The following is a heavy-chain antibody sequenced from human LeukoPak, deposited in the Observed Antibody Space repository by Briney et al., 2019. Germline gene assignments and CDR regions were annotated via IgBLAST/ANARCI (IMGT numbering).Heavy chain of an antibody. J-gene: IGHJ5*02. CDR2: FHHSGGT. V-gene: IGHV4-4*02. D-gene: IGHD3-16*01. CDR1: GGSISSNNW. Sequence: PSGTLSLTCAVSGGSISSNNWWSWIRQPPGKGLEWISEFHHSGGTNYNPSLESRVTISVDKSKNQFSLKLDSVTAADTAVYYCASQTLYGYVWGPAWGQGTLVTVSS. CDR3: ASQTLYGYVWGPA.